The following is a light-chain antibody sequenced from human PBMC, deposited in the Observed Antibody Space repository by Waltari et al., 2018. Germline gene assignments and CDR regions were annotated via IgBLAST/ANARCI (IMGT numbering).Light chain of an antibody. CDR2: QDS. J-gene: IGLJ2*01. CDR3: QAWDGRTAV. V-gene: IGLV3-1*01. CDR1: TLGNSY. Sequence: YELTPPPSVSVSPGQTASITCSGHTLGNSYVSWYQQKPGQSPVLVIYQDSKRPSGIPERFSGSNSGNTAALTISGTHAMDEADFYCQAWDGRTAVFGGGTKLTVL.